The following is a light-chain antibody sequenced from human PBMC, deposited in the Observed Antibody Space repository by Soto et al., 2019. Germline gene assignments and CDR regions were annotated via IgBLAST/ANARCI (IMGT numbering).Light chain of an antibody. J-gene: IGKJ5*01. V-gene: IGKV3-15*01. CDR3: QQYNNWPPIT. CDR1: QSVRSN. Sequence: EIVLTQSPGTLSLSPGERATLSCSASQSVRSNLAWYQQKPGQAPRLLIYGASTRATGIPARFSGSGSGTEFTLTVSSLQSEDFAVYYCQQYNNWPPITFGQGTRLEIK. CDR2: GAS.